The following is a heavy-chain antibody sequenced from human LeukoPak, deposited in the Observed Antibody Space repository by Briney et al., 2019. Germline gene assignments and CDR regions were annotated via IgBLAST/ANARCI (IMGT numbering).Heavy chain of an antibody. J-gene: IGHJ6*02. D-gene: IGHD4-11*01. V-gene: IGHV3-11*04. CDR1: GFTFSDYY. CDR2: ISSSRSTI. CDR3: VRDSQDYSNYYYYYYGMDV. Sequence: PGGSLRLSCAASGFTFSDYYMSWIRQAPGKGLEWVSYISSSRSTIYYADSVKGRFTVSRDNSKNSLFLQMNTLRDEDTAVYYCVRDSQDYSNYYYYYYGMDVWGQGTTVTVSS.